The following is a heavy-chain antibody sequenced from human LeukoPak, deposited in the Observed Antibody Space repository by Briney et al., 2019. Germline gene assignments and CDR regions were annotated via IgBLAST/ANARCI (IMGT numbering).Heavy chain of an antibody. V-gene: IGHV4-34*01. CDR3: ARGAEYYAIWRGYAGYSDY. D-gene: IGHD3-3*01. Sequence: PSETLSLTCAVYGGSFSGYYWSWIRQPPGKGLEWIGHIYYSGSTYYNPSLKSRVTISVDTSKNQFSLKLSSVTAADTAVYFCARGAEYYAIWRGYAGYSDYWGQGISVTVSS. J-gene: IGHJ4*02. CDR2: IYYSGST. CDR1: GGSFSGYY.